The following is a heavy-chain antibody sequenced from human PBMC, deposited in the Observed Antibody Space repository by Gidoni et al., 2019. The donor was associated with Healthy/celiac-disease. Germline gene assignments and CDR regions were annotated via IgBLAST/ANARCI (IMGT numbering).Heavy chain of an antibody. CDR3: ARGPRDEYYYYYYGMDV. CDR2: IIPIFGTA. J-gene: IGHJ6*02. V-gene: IGHV1-69*06. CDR1: GGTFSSYA. Sequence: QVQLVQSGAEVKKPGSSVKVSCKASGGTFSSYAISWVRQAPGQGLEWMGGIIPIFGTANYAQKFQGRVTITADKSTSTAYMELSSLRSEYTAVYYCARGPRDEYYYYYYGMDVWGQGTTVTVSS.